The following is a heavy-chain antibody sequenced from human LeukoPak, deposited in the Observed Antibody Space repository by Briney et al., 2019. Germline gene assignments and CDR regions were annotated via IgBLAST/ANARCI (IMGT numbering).Heavy chain of an antibody. V-gene: IGHV3-7*01. J-gene: IGHJ4*02. D-gene: IGHD3-10*01. CDR1: GFTFSNYW. Sequence: GGSLRLSCAASGFTFSNYWMSWVRQAPGKGLEWVANIQHDGSETYYVGSVKGRFTISRDDAKNSLYLQMNSLRVEDTAVDYCARGGSGSGSGTYSLDYWGQGTLVTVSS. CDR3: ARGGSGSGSGTYSLDY. CDR2: IQHDGSET.